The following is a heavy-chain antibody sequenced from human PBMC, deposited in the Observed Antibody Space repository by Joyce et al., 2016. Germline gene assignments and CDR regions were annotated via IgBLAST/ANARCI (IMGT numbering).Heavy chain of an antibody. CDR3: ARATRNVDYHFYYYMDV. J-gene: IGHJ6*03. CDR1: GGSISNSNW. Sequence: QVQLQESGPGLVKPSGTLSLTCAVSGGSISNSNWWSWVRQPPGKGLEWIGEMYHSASTYYNPSLKSRVTISVDKSKNQFSLKLSSVTAADTAVYYCARATRNVDYHFYYYMDVWGKGTTVTVSS. V-gene: IGHV4-4*02. CDR2: MYHSAST.